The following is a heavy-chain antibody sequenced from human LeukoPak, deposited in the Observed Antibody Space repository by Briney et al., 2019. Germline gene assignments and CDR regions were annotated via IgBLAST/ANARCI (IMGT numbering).Heavy chain of an antibody. J-gene: IGHJ4*02. Sequence: GGSLRLSCAASGLTFSNAWMSWVRQAPGRGLEGVGRIKRKGDDGTIDYAAPVKGRLSISRDDSKNTLYLQMNSLKSEDTAVYYCTAGTGRSDFDYWGQGTLVTVSS. CDR3: TAGTGRSDFDY. CDR2: IKRKGDDGTI. CDR1: GLTFSNAW. D-gene: IGHD3/OR15-3a*01. V-gene: IGHV3-15*01.